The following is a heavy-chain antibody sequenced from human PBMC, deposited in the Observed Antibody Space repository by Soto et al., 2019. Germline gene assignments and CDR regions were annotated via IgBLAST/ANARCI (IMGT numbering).Heavy chain of an antibody. Sequence: QVQLVQSGAEVKKPGSSVKVSCKASGGTFSSYTISWVRQAPGQGLEWMGRIIPILGIANYAQKFQGRVTITADKSTSTAYMELSSLRSEDTAVYYCARAPTSIAAAHRGWFDPWGQGTLVTVSS. D-gene: IGHD6-13*01. V-gene: IGHV1-69*02. CDR2: IIPILGIA. CDR1: GGTFSSYT. CDR3: ARAPTSIAAAHRGWFDP. J-gene: IGHJ5*02.